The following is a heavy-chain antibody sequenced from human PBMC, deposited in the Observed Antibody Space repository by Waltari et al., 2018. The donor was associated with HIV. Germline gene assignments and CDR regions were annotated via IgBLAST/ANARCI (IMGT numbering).Heavy chain of an antibody. D-gene: IGHD5-18*01. CDR2: ISSSSSYI. CDR1: GFTFSSYS. CDR3: VWGYSRIQLPDY. V-gene: IGHV3-21*01. J-gene: IGHJ4*02. Sequence: EVQLVESGGGLVKPGGSLRLSCAASGFTFSSYSMNRVRQAPGKGLEWVSSISSSSSYIYYADSVKGRFTISRDNAKNSLYLQMNSLRAEDTAVYYCVWGYSRIQLPDYWGQGTLVTVSS.